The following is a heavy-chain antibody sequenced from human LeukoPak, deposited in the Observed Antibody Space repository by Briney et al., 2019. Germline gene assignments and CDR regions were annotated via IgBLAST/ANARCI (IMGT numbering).Heavy chain of an antibody. Sequence: ASVKVSCKASGYTFTSYDINWVRQATGQGLEWMGWMNPNSGNTGYAQKFQGRVTITRNTSISTAYMELSSLRSEDTAVYYCARVIFSDDAFDIWGQGTMVTVSS. J-gene: IGHJ3*02. CDR2: MNPNSGNT. CDR1: GYTFTSYD. D-gene: IGHD3-9*01. CDR3: ARVIFSDDAFDI. V-gene: IGHV1-8*03.